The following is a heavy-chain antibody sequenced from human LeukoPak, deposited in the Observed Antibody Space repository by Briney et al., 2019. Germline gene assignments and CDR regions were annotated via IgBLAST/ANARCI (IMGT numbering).Heavy chain of an antibody. D-gene: IGHD5-24*01. CDR1: GGTFSSYG. J-gene: IGHJ6*02. V-gene: IGHV1-69*04. CDR3: ARDGGWLQTQNHYYYHGLDV. Sequence: SVKVSCKASGGTFSSYGVTWVRQAPGQGPEWMGRIIPILDMADYAQNFRGRVTITADKSTRTAYMEMSSLRFEDTAVYYCARDGGWLQTQNHYYYHGLDVWGQGTTVTVSS. CDR2: IIPILDMA.